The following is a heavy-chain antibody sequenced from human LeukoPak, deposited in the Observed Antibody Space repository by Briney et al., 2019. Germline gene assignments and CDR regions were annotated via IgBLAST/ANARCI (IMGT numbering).Heavy chain of an antibody. Sequence: GGSLRLSCTASGFTCGDYAMSWVRQAPGKGPEWVGFIRRKANGGTTEYAASVKGRFTISRDDSKSIAYLQMNSLKTEDTAVYYCTSGLYYDSWSDLFDYWGQGTLVTLSS. J-gene: IGHJ4*02. D-gene: IGHD3-3*01. V-gene: IGHV3-49*04. CDR3: TSGLYYDSWSDLFDY. CDR2: IRRKANGGTT. CDR1: GFTCGDYA.